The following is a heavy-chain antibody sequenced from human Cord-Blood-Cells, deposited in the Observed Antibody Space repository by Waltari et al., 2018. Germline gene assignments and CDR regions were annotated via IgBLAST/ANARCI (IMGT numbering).Heavy chain of an antibody. CDR2: IYHSGST. D-gene: IGHD3-10*01. J-gene: IGHJ5*02. V-gene: IGHV4-38-2*01. Sequence: QVQLQESGPGLVKPSETLSLTCAVSGYSISSGYYWGWIRPPPGKGLEWIGSIYHSGSTYYNPSLKSRVTISVDTSKNQFSLKLSSVTAADTAVYYCARGKVLLWFRDLPPNCWFDPWGQGTLVTVSS. CDR3: ARGKVLLWFRDLPPNCWFDP. CDR1: GYSISSGYY.